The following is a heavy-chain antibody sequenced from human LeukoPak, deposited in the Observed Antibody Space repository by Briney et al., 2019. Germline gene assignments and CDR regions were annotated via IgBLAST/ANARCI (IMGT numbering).Heavy chain of an antibody. V-gene: IGHV1-2*02. J-gene: IGHJ4*02. CDR3: ARLIEYSSSSGDLDY. CDR2: INPNSGGT. CDR1: GYTFTGYY. D-gene: IGHD6-6*01. Sequence: GASVKVSCKASGYTFTGYYMHWVRQAPGQGLEWMGWINPNSGGTNYAQKFQGRVTMTRDTSISTAYMELSRLRSDDTAVYYCARLIEYSSSSGDLDYWGQGTLVTVSS.